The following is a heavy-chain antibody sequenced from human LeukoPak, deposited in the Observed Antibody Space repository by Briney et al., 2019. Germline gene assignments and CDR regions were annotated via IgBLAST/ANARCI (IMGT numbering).Heavy chain of an antibody. CDR1: GFTFSSCW. V-gene: IGHV3-7*01. Sequence: PGGSLRLSCAASGFTFSSCWMSWVRQAPGKGLEWVANIKQDGSEKYYVDSVKGRFTISRDNAKNSLYLQMNSLRAEDTAVYYCARGGYYGSGSYYNLVYYFDYWGQGTLVTVSS. D-gene: IGHD3-10*01. CDR3: ARGGYYGSGSYYNLVYYFDY. J-gene: IGHJ4*02. CDR2: IKQDGSEK.